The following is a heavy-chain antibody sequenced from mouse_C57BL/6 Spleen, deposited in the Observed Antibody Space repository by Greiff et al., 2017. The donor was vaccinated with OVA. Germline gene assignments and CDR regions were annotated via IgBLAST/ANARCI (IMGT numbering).Heavy chain of an antibody. CDR2: ISSGSSTI. J-gene: IGHJ2*01. D-gene: IGHD4-1*01. Sequence: EVKLVESGGGLVKPGGSLKLSCAASGFTFSDYGMHWVRQAPEKGLEWVAYISSGSSTIYYADTVKGRFTIARDNAKNTLFLHMTSLRSEDTAMYYCARTGTHFDYWGQGTTLSVSS. V-gene: IGHV5-17*01. CDR3: ARTGTHFDY. CDR1: GFTFSDYG.